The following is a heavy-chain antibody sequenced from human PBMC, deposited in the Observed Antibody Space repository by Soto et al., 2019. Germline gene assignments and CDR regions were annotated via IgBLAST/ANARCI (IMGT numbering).Heavy chain of an antibody. CDR3: AKDLYSSGWYNYFDP. CDR1: GFSLSNCG. V-gene: IGHV3-30*18. J-gene: IGHJ5*02. Sequence: QVQLVESGGGVVQPGRSLILSCAASGFSLSNCGMHWVRQAPGKGLEWVAMISYDGSQEHFIDSVKGRFTISRDNSKNTLYLQMNSLRPEDTAVDYCAKDLYSSGWYNYFDPWGQGTLVTVSS. D-gene: IGHD6-19*01. CDR2: ISYDGSQE.